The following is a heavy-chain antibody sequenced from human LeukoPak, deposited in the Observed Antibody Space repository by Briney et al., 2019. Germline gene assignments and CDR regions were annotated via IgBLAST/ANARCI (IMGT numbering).Heavy chain of an antibody. Sequence: ASVKVSCKASGCTFTSYGISWVRQAPGQGLEWMGWISAYNGNTNYAQKLQGRVTMTTDTSTSTAYMELRSLRSDDTAVYYCARSGGSGYSSSWYGDYWGQGTLVTVSS. CDR3: ARSGGSGYSSSWYGDY. J-gene: IGHJ4*02. V-gene: IGHV1-18*01. CDR1: GCTFTSYG. D-gene: IGHD6-13*01. CDR2: ISAYNGNT.